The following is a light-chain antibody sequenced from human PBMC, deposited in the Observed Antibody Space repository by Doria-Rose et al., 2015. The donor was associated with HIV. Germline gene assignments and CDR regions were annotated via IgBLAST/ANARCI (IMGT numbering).Light chain of an antibody. CDR3: HQYGTSWT. Sequence: TQSPGTLSLSPGERATLSCRASQSFSSTYLAWYQRKPGQAPSLLIYDGSTRATSIPDRFSASGSWTDFTLTINRLEPEDFALYYCHQYGTSWTFGQGTKVEI. CDR2: DGS. V-gene: IGKV3-20*01. J-gene: IGKJ1*01. CDR1: QSFSSTY.